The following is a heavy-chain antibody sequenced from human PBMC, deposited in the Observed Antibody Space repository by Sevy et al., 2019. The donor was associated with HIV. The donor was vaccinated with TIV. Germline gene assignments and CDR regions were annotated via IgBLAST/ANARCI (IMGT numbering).Heavy chain of an antibody. V-gene: IGHV1-69*13. CDR3: ASSYYEGSGYSPLYYYGMDV. CDR1: GGTFSNYA. J-gene: IGHJ6*02. D-gene: IGHD3-22*01. Sequence: SVKVSCKASGGTFSNYAISWVRQAPGQGLEWMGGFIPMFDTANSAQKFQGRVTLTADGSTSTAYMELSSLRSEDTAVYYCASSYYEGSGYSPLYYYGMDVWGQGTTVTVSS. CDR2: FIPMFDTA.